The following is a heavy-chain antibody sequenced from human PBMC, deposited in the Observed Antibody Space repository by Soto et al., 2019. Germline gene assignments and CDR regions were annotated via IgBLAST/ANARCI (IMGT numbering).Heavy chain of an antibody. CDR1: GDSLINGGYY. Sequence: PSEPLSLTGTVSGDSLINGGYYWSWIRQLPGKGLEWIGYIYHTGVTYYNPSLKIRLTMSIDTSKNQFSLKLSSVTAADTAVYYCARDLTSNLNCFDTWGQGTLVTVSS. CDR3: ARDLTSNLNCFDT. V-gene: IGHV4-31*03. J-gene: IGHJ5*01. CDR2: IYHTGVT. D-gene: IGHD3-10*01.